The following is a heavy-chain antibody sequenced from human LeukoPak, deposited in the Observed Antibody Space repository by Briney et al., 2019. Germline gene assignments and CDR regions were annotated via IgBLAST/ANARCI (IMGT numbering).Heavy chain of an antibody. V-gene: IGHV3-7*03. CDR1: GFTLSSYW. Sequence: GGSLRLSCAASGFTLSSYWMSWVRQAPGKGLEWVANIKEDGSKTYYVDSVKGRFTISRDNAKNSLYLQMNSLRAEDTALYYCARYVTALDYWGQGTLVTVSS. D-gene: IGHD2-21*02. J-gene: IGHJ4*02. CDR2: IKEDGSKT. CDR3: ARYVTALDY.